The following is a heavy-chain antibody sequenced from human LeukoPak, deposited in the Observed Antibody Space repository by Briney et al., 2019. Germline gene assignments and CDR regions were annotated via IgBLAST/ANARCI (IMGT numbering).Heavy chain of an antibody. D-gene: IGHD6-13*01. CDR1: GGSISSYY. Sequence: SETLSLTCTVSGGSISSYYWSWIRQPPGKGLEWIGYIYYSGSTNYNPSLKSRVTISVDTSKNQFSLKLSSVTAADTAVYYCASTYSSSWYEVDYWGQGTLVTVSS. CDR2: IYYSGST. J-gene: IGHJ4*02. CDR3: ASTYSSSWYEVDY. V-gene: IGHV4-59*01.